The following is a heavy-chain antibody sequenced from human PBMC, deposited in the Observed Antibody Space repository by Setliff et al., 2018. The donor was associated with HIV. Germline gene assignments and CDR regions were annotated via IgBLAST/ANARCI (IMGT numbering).Heavy chain of an antibody. CDR2: VSGNGGST. CDR3: AKDRTPVGKRGPLDF. J-gene: IGHJ4*02. V-gene: IGHV3-23*01. CDR1: GFSFNTYA. D-gene: IGHD1-26*01. Sequence: PGESLRLSCEASGFSFNTYAMSWVRQAPGKGLEWVASVSGNGGSTYYADSVRGRFTISRDNPMNTLNLQMNSLTVEDTAVYFCAKDRTPVGKRGPLDFWGRGTLVTVSS.